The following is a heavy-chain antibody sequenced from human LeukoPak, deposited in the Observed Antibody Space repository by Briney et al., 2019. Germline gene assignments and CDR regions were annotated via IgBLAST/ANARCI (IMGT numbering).Heavy chain of an antibody. CDR1: GYTFTSYG. V-gene: IGHV1-18*01. Sequence: ASVKVSCKASGYTFTSYGISWVRQAPGQGLEWMGWISAYNGNTNYAQKLQGRVTMTTDTSTSTAYMELRSLRSDDTAVYYCARESLRTYGSAPYMDVWGKGTTVTISS. CDR3: ARESLRTYGSAPYMDV. J-gene: IGHJ6*03. CDR2: ISAYNGNT. D-gene: IGHD3-10*01.